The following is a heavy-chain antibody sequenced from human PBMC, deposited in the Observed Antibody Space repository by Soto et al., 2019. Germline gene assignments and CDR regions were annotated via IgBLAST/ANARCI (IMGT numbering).Heavy chain of an antibody. Sequence: ASVKVSCKASGYTFTNYAIHWVRQAPGQRLEWMGWINAGNGKTKYSQKFQDRVTITRGTSASTAYMELSSLRSEDTAVHYCARGRWTQTTADYYLDYWGQGTLVTVSS. CDR3: ARGRWTQTTADYYLDY. V-gene: IGHV1-3*01. D-gene: IGHD1-1*01. CDR2: INAGNGKT. J-gene: IGHJ4*02. CDR1: GYTFTNYA.